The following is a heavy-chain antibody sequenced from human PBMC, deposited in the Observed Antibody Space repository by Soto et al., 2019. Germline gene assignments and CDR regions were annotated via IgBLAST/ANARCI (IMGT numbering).Heavy chain of an antibody. V-gene: IGHV4-31*03. J-gene: IGHJ4*02. CDR1: VVTVSSDAYY. Sequence: SETLSLTCTVSVVTVSSDAYYWCWIRQPPGKGLEWIGNIYHRGNTYYSPSLKSRLVIGLDTSKNQFSLSLSSVTAADTAVYFCERYRFSRNRWSKFDYWGQGTLVTVSS. CDR3: ERYRFSRNRWSKFDY. D-gene: IGHD3-16*02. CDR2: IYHRGNT.